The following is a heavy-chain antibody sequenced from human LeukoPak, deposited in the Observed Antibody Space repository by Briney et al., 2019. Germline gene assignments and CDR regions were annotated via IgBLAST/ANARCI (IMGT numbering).Heavy chain of an antibody. D-gene: IGHD3-3*01. CDR3: ARDLRFLEWSYFDY. V-gene: IGHV4-4*07. CDR2: IYTSGST. Sequence: PSETLSLTCTVSGGSISSYYWSWIRQPAGKGLEWIGRIYTSGSTNYNPSLKSRVTMSVDPSKNQFSLKLSSVTAADTAVYYCARDLRFLEWSYFDYWGQGTLVTVSS. CDR1: GGSISSYY. J-gene: IGHJ4*02.